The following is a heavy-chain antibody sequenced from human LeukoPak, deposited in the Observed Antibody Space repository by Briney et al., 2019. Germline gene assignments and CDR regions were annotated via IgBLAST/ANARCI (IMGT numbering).Heavy chain of an antibody. CDR3: ARRGSKSGWFDP. V-gene: IGHV4-38-2*01. D-gene: IGHD2-15*01. J-gene: IGHJ5*02. CDR1: GYSISSGYY. Sequence: SETLSLTCAVSGYSISSGYYWGWIRQSPGKGLEWIGIIYHSGSTYYNPSLKSRVTISVDTSKNQFSLKLSSVTAADTAVYYCARRGSKSGWFDPWGQGTLVTVSS. CDR2: IYHSGST.